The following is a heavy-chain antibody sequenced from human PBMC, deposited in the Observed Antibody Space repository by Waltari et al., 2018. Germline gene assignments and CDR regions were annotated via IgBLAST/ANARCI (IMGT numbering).Heavy chain of an antibody. J-gene: IGHJ4*02. CDR1: GYTFTSYD. Sequence: QVQLVQSGAEVKKPGASVKVSCKASGYTFTSYDINWVRQATGQGVEWMGWMNPNSGTTGYAQKFKGRGTMTRNTSISTAYMELSSLRSEDTAVYYCARLPTTVTRGVSYWGQGTLVTVSS. CDR2: MNPNSGTT. D-gene: IGHD4-17*01. CDR3: ARLPTTVTRGVSY. V-gene: IGHV1-8*01.